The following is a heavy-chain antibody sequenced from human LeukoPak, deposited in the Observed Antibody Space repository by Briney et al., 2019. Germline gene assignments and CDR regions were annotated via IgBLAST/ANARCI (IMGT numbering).Heavy chain of an antibody. D-gene: IGHD3-22*01. CDR2: ISGSGGST. V-gene: IGHV3-23*01. CDR3: AKIYRCYYDSSGYIPD. CDR1: GFTFSSYA. Sequence: GGSLRLSCAASGFTFSSYAMSWVRQAPGKGLEWVSAISGSGGSTYYADSVKGRFTISRDNSKNTLYLQMNSLRAEDTAVYYCAKIYRCYYDSSGYIPDWGQGTLVTVSS. J-gene: IGHJ4*02.